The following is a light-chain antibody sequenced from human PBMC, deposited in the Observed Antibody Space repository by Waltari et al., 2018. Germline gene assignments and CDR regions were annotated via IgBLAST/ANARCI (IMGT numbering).Light chain of an antibody. CDR3: QSSGKSGSSPYV. CDR2: KDS. V-gene: IGLV3-25*03. CDR1: ALAKQY. J-gene: IGLJ1*01. Sequence: SNELTQPPSVSVSPGQTARIPCSGDALAKQYSYWYQQKAGQAPVLVMYKDSERPPGIPERFSGSSSGTTVTLTLTGVQAEDEADYYCQSSGKSGSSPYVFGSGTRVTVL.